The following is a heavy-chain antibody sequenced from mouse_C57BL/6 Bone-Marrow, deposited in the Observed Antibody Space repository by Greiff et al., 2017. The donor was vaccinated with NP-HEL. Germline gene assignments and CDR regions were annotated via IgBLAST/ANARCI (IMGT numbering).Heavy chain of an antibody. CDR2: IYPGNSDT. J-gene: IGHJ4*01. Sequence: EVQLQQSGTVLARPGASVKMSCKTSGYTFTSYWMHWVKQRPGQGLEWIGAIYPGNSDTSYNEKFKGKAKLTAVTSASTAYMELSSLTNEDSAVYYCTYGNYYYTMDYCGQGTSITVSA. CDR1: GYTFTSYW. V-gene: IGHV1-5*01. CDR3: TYGNYYYTMDY. D-gene: IGHD2-1*01.